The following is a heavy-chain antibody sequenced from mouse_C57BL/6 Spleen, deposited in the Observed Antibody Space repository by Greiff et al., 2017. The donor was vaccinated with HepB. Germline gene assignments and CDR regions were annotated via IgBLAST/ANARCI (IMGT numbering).Heavy chain of an antibody. V-gene: IGHV5-12*01. CDR2: ISNGGGST. D-gene: IGHD1-1*01. CDR1: GFTFSDYY. J-gene: IGHJ1*03. Sequence: EVHLVESGGGLVQPGGSLKLSCAASGFTFSDYYMYWVRQTPEKRLEWVAYISNGGGSTYYPDTVKGRFTISRDNAKNTLYLQMSRLKSEDTAMYYGARDGSSLGYWYFDVWGTGTTVTVSS. CDR3: ARDGSSLGYWYFDV.